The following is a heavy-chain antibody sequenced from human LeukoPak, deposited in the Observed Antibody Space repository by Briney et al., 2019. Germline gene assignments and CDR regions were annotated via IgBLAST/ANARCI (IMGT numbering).Heavy chain of an antibody. J-gene: IGHJ4*02. CDR3: ARVSGSYYPLDY. D-gene: IGHD1-26*01. Sequence: GGSLRLSCGASGFTFSNYGMLWVRQAPGKGLEWVSSISSSSSYIYYADSVKGRFTISRDNAKNSLYLQMNSLRAEDTAVYYCARVSGSYYPLDYWGQGTLVTVSS. CDR1: GFTFSNYG. V-gene: IGHV3-21*01. CDR2: ISSSSSYI.